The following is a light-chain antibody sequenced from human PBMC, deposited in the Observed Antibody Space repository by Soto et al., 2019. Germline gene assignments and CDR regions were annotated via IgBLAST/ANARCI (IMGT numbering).Light chain of an antibody. CDR2: GAS. CDR1: QSVSSN. Sequence: EIVMTQSPATLSVSPGERAALSCRASQSVSSNFAWYQQKPGQAPRRPIYGASTRTTVIPVSFSGSGSGGKFTLIISSLHYEDFAFYYCQQYNNRPYTFGQGTKLEIK. V-gene: IGKV3-15*01. J-gene: IGKJ2*01. CDR3: QQYNNRPYT.